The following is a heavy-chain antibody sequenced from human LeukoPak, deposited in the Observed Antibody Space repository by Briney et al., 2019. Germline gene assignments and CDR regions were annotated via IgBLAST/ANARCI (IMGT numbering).Heavy chain of an antibody. CDR3: ARRMYYYDSSGYPVDY. CDR2: IYPGDSDT. V-gene: IGHV5-51*01. Sequence: GESLKISCKGSGYSFTSYWIGWVRQMPGKGLEWMGIIYPGDSDTRYSPSFQGQVTISADKSISTAYLQWSSLKASDTAMYYCARRMYYYDSSGYPVDYWGQGTLVTVSS. D-gene: IGHD3-22*01. J-gene: IGHJ4*02. CDR1: GYSFTSYW.